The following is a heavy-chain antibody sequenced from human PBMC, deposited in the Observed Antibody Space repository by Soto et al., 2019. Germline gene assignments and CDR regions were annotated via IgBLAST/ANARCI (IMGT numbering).Heavy chain of an antibody. Sequence: SETLSLTCAVYGGSFSGYYWSWIRQPPGKGLEWIGEINHSGSTNYNPSLKSRVTISVDTSKNQFSLKLSSVTAADTAVYYCARGGWRDYVFQWEWYYYGMDVWGQGTTITVSS. D-gene: IGHD1-26*01. CDR2: INHSGST. CDR1: GGSFSGYY. J-gene: IGHJ6*02. V-gene: IGHV4-34*01. CDR3: ARGGWRDYVFQWEWYYYGMDV.